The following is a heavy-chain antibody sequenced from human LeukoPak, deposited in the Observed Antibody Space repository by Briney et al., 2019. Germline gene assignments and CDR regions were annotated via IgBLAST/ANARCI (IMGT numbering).Heavy chain of an antibody. Sequence: AGSLRLSCAASGFTFSSYAMSWVRQAPGKGLEWISGISRSGGSTFYADSVKGRFTISRDNAKNSLYLQMNSLRAGDTAVYYCASSWIVAGIIDYWGQGTLVTVSS. CDR2: ISRSGGST. CDR1: GFTFSSYA. CDR3: ASSWIVAGIIDY. J-gene: IGHJ4*02. V-gene: IGHV3-23*01. D-gene: IGHD6-19*01.